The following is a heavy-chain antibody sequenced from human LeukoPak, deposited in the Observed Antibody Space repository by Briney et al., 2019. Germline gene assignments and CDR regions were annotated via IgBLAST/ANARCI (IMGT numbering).Heavy chain of an antibody. Sequence: GGSLRLSCAASGFTFNNYAMNWVRQAPGKGLEWVSVISGSGGTTYYADSVGGRFTISRDNSKNTLYLQMNSLRADDTAVYYCAKMSGVVWFGELRLPFDSWGQGTVVTVSS. D-gene: IGHD3-10*01. CDR1: GFTFNNYA. CDR3: AKMSGVVWFGELRLPFDS. V-gene: IGHV3-23*01. CDR2: ISGSGGTT. J-gene: IGHJ4*02.